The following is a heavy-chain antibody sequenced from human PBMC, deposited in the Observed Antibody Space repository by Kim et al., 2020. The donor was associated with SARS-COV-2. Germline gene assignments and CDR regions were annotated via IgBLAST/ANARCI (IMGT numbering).Heavy chain of an antibody. CDR1: GFTFGDYA. J-gene: IGHJ4*02. Sequence: GGSLRLSCAASGFTFGDYAMHWVRRAPGKGLEWVSGISWNSGSVGYADSVKGRFTISRDNAKNSLYLQMNSLRADDTAFYYCAKDRVGALARYFDYWGQGTLVTVSS. D-gene: IGHD1-26*01. CDR3: AKDRVGALARYFDY. V-gene: IGHV3-9*01. CDR2: ISWNSGSV.